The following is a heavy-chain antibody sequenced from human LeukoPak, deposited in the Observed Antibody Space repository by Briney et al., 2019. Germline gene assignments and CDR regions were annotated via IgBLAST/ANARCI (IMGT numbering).Heavy chain of an antibody. Sequence: GGSLRLSCAASGFTFSSYGMHWVRQAPGKGLEWVAVISYDGSNKYYADSVKGRFTISRDNPKNTLYLQMNSLRAEDTAVYYCANTGSGSPQYWGQGTLVTVSS. CDR3: ANTGSGSPQY. D-gene: IGHD3-10*01. CDR2: ISYDGSNK. V-gene: IGHV3-30*18. J-gene: IGHJ4*02. CDR1: GFTFSSYG.